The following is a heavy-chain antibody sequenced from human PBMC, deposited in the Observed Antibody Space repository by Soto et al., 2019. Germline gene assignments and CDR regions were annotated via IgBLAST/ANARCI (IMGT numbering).Heavy chain of an antibody. CDR2: IIPIFGTA. J-gene: IGHJ4*02. CDR3: ARWFGDYPYYFDY. CDR1: GGTFSSYA. V-gene: IGHV1-69*13. D-gene: IGHD3-10*01. Sequence: SVKVSCKASGGTFSSYAISWVRQAPGQGLEWMGGIIPIFGTANYAQKLQGRVTITADESTSTAYMELSSLRSEDTAVYYCARWFGDYPYYFDYRGQGTPVTVSS.